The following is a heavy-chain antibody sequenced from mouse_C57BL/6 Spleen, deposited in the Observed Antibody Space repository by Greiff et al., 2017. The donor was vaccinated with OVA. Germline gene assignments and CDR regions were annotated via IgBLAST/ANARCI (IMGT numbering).Heavy chain of an antibody. Sequence: EVKVVESGGDLVKPGGSLKLSCAASGFTFSSYGMSWVRQTPDKRLEWVATISSGGSYTYYPDSVKGRFTISRDNAKNTLYLQMSSLKSEDTAMYYCARHEEGSWFAYWGQGTLVTVSA. CDR1: GFTFSSYG. CDR2: ISSGGSYT. V-gene: IGHV5-6*01. CDR3: ARHEEGSWFAY. J-gene: IGHJ3*01.